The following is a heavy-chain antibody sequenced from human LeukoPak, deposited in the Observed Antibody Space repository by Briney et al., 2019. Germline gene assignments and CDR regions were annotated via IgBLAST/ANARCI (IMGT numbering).Heavy chain of an antibody. CDR1: GFTFSSYG. CDR2: ISSSSSYI. V-gene: IGHV3-21*01. Sequence: GRSLRLSCAASGFTFSSYGMHWVRQAPGKGLEWVSCISSSSSYIYYADSVKGRFTISRDNAKNSLFLQMNSLRAEDTAVYYCAREGYSYGYDHWGQGTLVTVSS. CDR3: AREGYSYGYDH. J-gene: IGHJ5*02. D-gene: IGHD5-18*01.